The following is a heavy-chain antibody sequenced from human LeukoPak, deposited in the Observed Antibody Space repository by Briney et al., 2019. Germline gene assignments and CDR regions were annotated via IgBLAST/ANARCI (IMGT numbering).Heavy chain of an antibody. CDR2: INPNGGGT. Sequence: GASVKVSCKASGYTFTGYYMHWVRQAPGQGLEWMGWINPNGGGTNYAQKFQGRVTMTRDTSISTAYMELSRLRSDDTAVYYCARGVYGFAPCFDYWGQGTLVTVSS. V-gene: IGHV1-2*02. J-gene: IGHJ4*02. CDR3: ARGVYGFAPCFDY. CDR1: GYTFTGYY. D-gene: IGHD3-10*01.